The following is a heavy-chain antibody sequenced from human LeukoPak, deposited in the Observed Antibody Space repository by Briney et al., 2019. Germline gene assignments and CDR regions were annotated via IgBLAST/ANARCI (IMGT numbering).Heavy chain of an antibody. CDR2: ISAYNGNT. V-gene: IGHV1-18*01. D-gene: IGHD3-3*01. CDR1: VYTFTSYG. CDR3: ARDRSGYDFWSGYYSYYYGMDV. Sequence: ASVKLSCKASVYTFTSYGISWVRQAPGQGLEWMGWISAYNGNTNYAQKLQGRVTMTTDTSTSTAYMELKSLRSDDTAVYYCARDRSGYDFWSGYYSYYYGMDVWGQGTTVTVSS. J-gene: IGHJ6*02.